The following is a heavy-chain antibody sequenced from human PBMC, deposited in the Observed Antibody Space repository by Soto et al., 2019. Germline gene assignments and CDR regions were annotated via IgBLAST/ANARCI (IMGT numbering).Heavy chain of an antibody. V-gene: IGHV3-74*01. Sequence: EVQLVDSGGGLVQPGGSLRLSCAASGFTFSSYWIHWVRQAPGEGLVWVSRIKGDGITTNYADSVKGRFTISRDYAKNTVFLPMNRLRAEDTAVYYCARGAFVAYYRDYWGQVTLVTVSS. CDR1: GFTFSSYW. CDR2: IKGDGITT. CDR3: ARGAFVAYYRDY. D-gene: IGHD1-26*01. J-gene: IGHJ4*02.